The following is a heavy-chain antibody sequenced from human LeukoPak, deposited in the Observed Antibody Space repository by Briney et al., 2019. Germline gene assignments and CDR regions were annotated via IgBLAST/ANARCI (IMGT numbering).Heavy chain of an antibody. D-gene: IGHD2-2*01. CDR3: ARDLGLPGREDIVVVPGAFDI. J-gene: IGHJ3*02. CDR1: GGTFSSYG. V-gene: IGHV1-18*01. Sequence: PGSSVKVSCKASGGTFSSYGISWVRQAPGQGLEWMGWFSAYNGNTNYAQKLQGRVTMTTDTSTSTAYMELRSLRSDDTAVYYCARDLGLPGREDIVVVPGAFDIWGQGTMVTVSS. CDR2: FSAYNGNT.